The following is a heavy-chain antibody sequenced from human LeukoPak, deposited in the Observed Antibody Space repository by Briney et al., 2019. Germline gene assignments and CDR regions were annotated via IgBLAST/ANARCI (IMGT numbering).Heavy chain of an antibody. CDR1: GGCISSYY. CDR2: IYYSGST. CDR3: ARDAVTGYYPVYYYYGMDV. D-gene: IGHD3-9*01. Sequence: SETLSLTCTVSGGCISSYYWSWIRQPPGKGLEWIGYIYYSGSTNYNPSLKSRVTISVDTSKNQFSLKLSSVTAADTAVYYCARDAVTGYYPVYYYYGMDVWGKGTTVTVSS. V-gene: IGHV4-59*01. J-gene: IGHJ6*04.